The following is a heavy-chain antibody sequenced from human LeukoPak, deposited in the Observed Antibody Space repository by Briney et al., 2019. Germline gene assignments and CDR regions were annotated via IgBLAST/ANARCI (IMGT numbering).Heavy chain of an antibody. CDR1: GFTVSDNY. D-gene: IGHD1-26*01. Sequence: GGSLRLSCAASGFTVSDNYMSWVRQAPGKGLEWVSVINSGGQTSYADSVKGRFTISRDNSKNTLYLQMNSLRAEDSAVYYCARAGKWTSYYYYYGLDVWGQGTTVTVSS. V-gene: IGHV3-53*01. J-gene: IGHJ6*02. CDR3: ARAGKWTSYYYYYGLDV. CDR2: INSGGQT.